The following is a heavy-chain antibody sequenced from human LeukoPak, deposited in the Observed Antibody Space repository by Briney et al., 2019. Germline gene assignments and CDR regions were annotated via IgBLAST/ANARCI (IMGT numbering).Heavy chain of an antibody. CDR1: GGSISSYY. D-gene: IGHD2-15*01. Sequence: SETLSLTCTVSGGSISSYYWSWIRQPPGKGLEWIGEINHSGSTNYNPSLKSRVTISVDTSENQFSLKLSSVTAADTAVYYCARGVIVVVVAAIGEGHHSGFDYWGQGTLVTVSS. J-gene: IGHJ4*02. V-gene: IGHV4-34*01. CDR3: ARGVIVVVVAAIGEGHHSGFDY. CDR2: INHSGST.